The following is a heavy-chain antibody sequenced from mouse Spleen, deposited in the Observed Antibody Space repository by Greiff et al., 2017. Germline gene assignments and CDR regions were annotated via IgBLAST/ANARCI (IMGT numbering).Heavy chain of an antibody. D-gene: IGHD1-1*01. Sequence: VQLQQSGPELVKPGASVKISCKASGYAFSSSWMNWVKQRPGKGLEWIGRIYPGDGDTNYNAKFKGKATLTADKSSSTAYMQLSSLTSEDSAVYFCADYGSDYYAMDYWGQGTSVTVSS. V-gene: IGHV1-82*01. CDR2: IYPGDGDT. J-gene: IGHJ4*01. CDR3: ADYGSDYYAMDY. CDR1: GYAFSSSW.